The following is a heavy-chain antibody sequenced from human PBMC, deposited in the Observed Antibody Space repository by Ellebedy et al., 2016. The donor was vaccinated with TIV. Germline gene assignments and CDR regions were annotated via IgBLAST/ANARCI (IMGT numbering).Heavy chain of an antibody. V-gene: IGHV4-59*08. J-gene: IGHJ4*02. CDR2: IYHTGST. CDR1: GDSISSFY. CDR3: ASTPFSAGSGYHPHDY. D-gene: IGHD5-12*01. Sequence: MPGGSLRLSCTVSGDSISSFYWSWIRQPPGKGLEWIGYIYHTGSTYYSPSLKSRVPISVDTSKNQFSLKLSSVTAADTAVYFCASTPFSAGSGYHPHDYWGQGILVTVSS.